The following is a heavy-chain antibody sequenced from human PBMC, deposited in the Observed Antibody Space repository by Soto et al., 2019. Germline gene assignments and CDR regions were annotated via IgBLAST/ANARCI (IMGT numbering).Heavy chain of an antibody. CDR2: IYYSGST. D-gene: IGHD1-7*01. V-gene: IGHV4-30-4*01. CDR3: ARDLGTGTTGNWFDP. Sequence: SETLSLTCTVSGGSISSGDYYWSWIRQPPGKGLEWIGYIYYSGSTYYNPSLKSRVTISVDTSKNQFSLKLSSVTAADTAVYYCARDLGTGTTGNWFDPWGQGTLVTVSS. J-gene: IGHJ5*02. CDR1: GGSISSGDYY.